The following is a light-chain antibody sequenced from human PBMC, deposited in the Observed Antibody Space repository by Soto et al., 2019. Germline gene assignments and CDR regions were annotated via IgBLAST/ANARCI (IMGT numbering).Light chain of an antibody. J-gene: IGLJ1*01. CDR3: TSYAGGNNV. V-gene: IGLV2-8*01. CDR1: SSDFGGYNY. Sequence: QSALTQPPSASGSPGQSVTISCTGTSSDFGGYNYVSWYQQHPGKVPKLMVYEVNKRPSGVPDRFSGSKSGNTASLTVSGLQAEDEADYYCTSYAGGNNVFGTGTELTVL. CDR2: EVN.